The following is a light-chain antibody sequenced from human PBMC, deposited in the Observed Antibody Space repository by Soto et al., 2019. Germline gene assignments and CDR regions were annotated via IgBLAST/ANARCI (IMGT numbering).Light chain of an antibody. V-gene: IGLV1-47*01. CDR3: AAWDDSLSVVV. J-gene: IGLJ2*01. Sequence: QSVVTQPPSASGTPGQRVTISCSGSSSNIRSNYVYWYQQLPGTAPKLLIYRNNQRPSGVPDRFSGSKSGTSASLAISGLRSEDEADYYCAAWDDSLSVVVFGGGTKLTVL. CDR1: SSNIRSNY. CDR2: RNN.